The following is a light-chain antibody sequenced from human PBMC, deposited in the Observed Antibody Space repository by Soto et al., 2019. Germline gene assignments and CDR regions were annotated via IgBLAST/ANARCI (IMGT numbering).Light chain of an antibody. J-gene: IGKJ4*01. CDR2: DAS. Sequence: DIQMTQSPSSLSASVGDRVTITCQASQDISNYLNWYQQKPGKAPKLLIYDASNLETGVPSRFSGRGSGTDFTFTISSLQPEDIATYYCQQYDNPPPLTFGGGTKVEIK. CDR3: QQYDNPPPLT. V-gene: IGKV1-33*01. CDR1: QDISNY.